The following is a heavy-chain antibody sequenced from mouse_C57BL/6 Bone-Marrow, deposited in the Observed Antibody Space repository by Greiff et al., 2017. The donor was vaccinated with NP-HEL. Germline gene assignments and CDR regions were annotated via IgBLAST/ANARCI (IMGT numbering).Heavy chain of an antibody. CDR3: ARDARVNYGYFDV. CDR2: SRNKANDYTT. V-gene: IGHV7-1*01. J-gene: IGHJ1*03. Sequence: EVNVVESGGGLVQSGRSLRLSCATSGFTFSDFYMEWVRQAPGKGLEWIAASRNKANDYTTEYSASVKGRFIVSRDTSQSILYLQMNALRAEDTAIYYCARDARVNYGYFDVWGTGTTVTVSS. D-gene: IGHD2-2*01. CDR1: GFTFSDFY.